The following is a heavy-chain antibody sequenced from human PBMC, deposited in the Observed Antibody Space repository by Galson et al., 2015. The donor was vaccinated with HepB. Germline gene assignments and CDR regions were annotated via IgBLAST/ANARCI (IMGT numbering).Heavy chain of an antibody. CDR1: GGSISSSNYY. Sequence: ETLSLTCTVSGGSISSSNYYWGWIRQPPGKGLEWIGSLYYSGRTFYNPSLKSRVIISVDTSKSQFSLKLSSVTAADTAVYYCTRSSDMVATYYWGQGTLVTVSS. J-gene: IGHJ4*02. CDR2: LYYSGRT. V-gene: IGHV4-39*01. CDR3: TRSSDMVATYY. D-gene: IGHD5-12*01.